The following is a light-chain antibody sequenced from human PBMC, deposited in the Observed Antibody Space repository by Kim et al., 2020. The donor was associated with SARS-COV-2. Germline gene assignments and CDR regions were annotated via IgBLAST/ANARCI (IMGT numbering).Light chain of an antibody. CDR3: QQYATYWT. J-gene: IGKJ1*01. V-gene: IGKV1-5*03. CDR2: KSS. CDR1: QSIDSW. Sequence: SASVGDRVTITCRASQSIDSWLAWYQQKPGKAPKLLIYKSSTLESGVPSRFSGSVSGTEFTLTISSLQPDDFATYYCQQYATYWTFGQGTKVDIK.